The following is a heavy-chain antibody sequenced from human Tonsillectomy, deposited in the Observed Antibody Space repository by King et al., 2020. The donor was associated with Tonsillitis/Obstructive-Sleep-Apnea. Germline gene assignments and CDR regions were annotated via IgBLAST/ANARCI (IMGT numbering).Heavy chain of an antibody. CDR2: MYYSGTT. Sequence: QLQESGPGLVKPSETLSLTCTVSGGSISSTLYYWGWIRQPPGKGLEWIGSMYYSGTTYYNPSLKSRVTISVATSKNQFSLKLSSVTAADTAVYYCARHYSAGSGTYRPFDYWGQGTLVTVSS. CDR3: ARHYSAGSGTYRPFDY. J-gene: IGHJ4*02. D-gene: IGHD3-10*01. V-gene: IGHV4-39*01. CDR1: GGSISSTLYY.